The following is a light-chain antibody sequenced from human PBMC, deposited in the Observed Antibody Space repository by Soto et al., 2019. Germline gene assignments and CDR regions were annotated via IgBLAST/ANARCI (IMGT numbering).Light chain of an antibody. Sequence: EIVLTQSPATLSLSPGDTATLSCRASRSVGRFLAWYQQKPGQDPRLLIYDTSIRASDIPARFSGSGSGADYTLTISDLEPEDFAVYYCQQRSNWFTFGQGTKLEIK. CDR3: QQRSNWFT. CDR2: DTS. CDR1: RSVGRF. J-gene: IGKJ2*01. V-gene: IGKV3-11*01.